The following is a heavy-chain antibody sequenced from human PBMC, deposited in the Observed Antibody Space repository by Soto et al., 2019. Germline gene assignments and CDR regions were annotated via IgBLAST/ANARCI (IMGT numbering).Heavy chain of an antibody. V-gene: IGHV4-31*03. CDR1: GGSISSGGYY. Sequence: QVQLQESGPGLVKPSQTLSLTCTVSGGSISSGGYYWSWIRQPPGKGLEWIGYIYYSGSTYYNPSLNGRVTISVGPSKNHFSLKLSSVTAADTAVYYCARGGHDDSNYHWFDPWGQGTLVAVSS. CDR3: ARGGHDDSNYHWFDP. D-gene: IGHD4-4*01. J-gene: IGHJ5*02. CDR2: IYYSGST.